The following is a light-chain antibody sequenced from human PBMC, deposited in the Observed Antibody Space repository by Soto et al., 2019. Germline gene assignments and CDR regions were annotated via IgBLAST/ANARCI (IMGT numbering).Light chain of an antibody. CDR1: QAINSY. V-gene: IGKV1-9*01. CDR3: QHLTAFPRT. J-gene: IGKJ4*01. Sequence: IQLTQSPSSLSASVGDRVTITCRASQAINSYLAWYQQEPGKAPKLLIYGGSTLQSGVPSRFSGSGFGSDFNLTISSLQSEDFATYYCQHLTAFPRTFGGVTKVEI. CDR2: GGS.